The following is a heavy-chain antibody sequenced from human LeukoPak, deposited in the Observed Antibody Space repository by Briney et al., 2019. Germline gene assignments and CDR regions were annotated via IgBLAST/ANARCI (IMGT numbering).Heavy chain of an antibody. CDR2: MNPDTTNT. V-gene: IGHV1-8*01. J-gene: IGHJ4*02. CDR3: ARGPPESTSSDY. Sequence: ASVKVSCKASGYTFSSYDINWVRQATGQGLERLGWMNPDTTNTGYAQKFQGRVTMTSNTPMNTAYMELRNLTSEDTAVYYCARGPPESTSSDYWGQGTLVTVSS. CDR1: GYTFSSYD. D-gene: IGHD2-2*01.